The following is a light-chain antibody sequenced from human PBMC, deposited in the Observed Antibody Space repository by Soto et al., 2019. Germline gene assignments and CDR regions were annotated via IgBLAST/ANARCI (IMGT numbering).Light chain of an antibody. CDR2: AAS. CDR1: HGIITY. Sequence: DIQMTQSPSSLSASVGDRVTITCRASHGIITYLNWYQQKPGKAPKLLIYAASSLQSGVPSRFSGSGSETDFTLTISSLQPEDFATYSCQHITTWTFGQGTKVDIK. V-gene: IGKV1-39*01. CDR3: QHITTWT. J-gene: IGKJ1*01.